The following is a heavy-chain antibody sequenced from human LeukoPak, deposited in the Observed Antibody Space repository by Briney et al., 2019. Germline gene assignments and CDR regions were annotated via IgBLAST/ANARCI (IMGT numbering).Heavy chain of an antibody. D-gene: IGHD1-26*01. CDR2: MHYRGNT. V-gene: IGHV4-59*11. J-gene: IGHJ3*02. CDR1: GGSISSHY. CDR3: ARDSPFEWDVFGDSFDI. Sequence: SETLSLTCTVSGGSISSHYWSWIRQSPGKGLEWIGFMHYRGNTNSNPSLRSRVAISMDKSKNQFSLKMSSVTAADTAVYYCARDSPFEWDVFGDSFDIWGQGTVVTVSS.